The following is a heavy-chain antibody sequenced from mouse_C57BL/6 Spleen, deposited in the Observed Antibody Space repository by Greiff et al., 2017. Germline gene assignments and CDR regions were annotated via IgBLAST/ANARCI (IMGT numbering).Heavy chain of an antibody. CDR3: ARRIDRYFDV. Sequence: QVQLQQSGAELVRPGTSVKMSCKASGYTFTDYWIGWAKQRPGHGLEWIGDIYPGGGSTNYTEKFKGKATLTADKSSSTANMQFSSLTSEDAAIYYCARRIDRYFDVWGTGTTVTVSS. CDR1: GYTFTDYW. V-gene: IGHV1-63*01. J-gene: IGHJ1*03. CDR2: IYPGGGST.